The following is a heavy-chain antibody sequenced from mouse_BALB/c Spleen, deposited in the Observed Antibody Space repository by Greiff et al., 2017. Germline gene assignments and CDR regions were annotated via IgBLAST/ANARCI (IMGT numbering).Heavy chain of an antibody. CDR1: GYSITSGYY. CDR2: ISYDGSN. Sequence: EVQRVESGPGLVKPSQSLSLTCSVTGYSITSGYYWNWIRQFPGNKLEWMGYISYDGSNNYNPSLKNRISITRDTSKNQFFLKLNSVTTEDTATYYCAIYGNYGVYWGQGTLVTVSA. CDR3: AIYGNYGVY. V-gene: IGHV3-6*02. D-gene: IGHD2-1*01. J-gene: IGHJ3*01.